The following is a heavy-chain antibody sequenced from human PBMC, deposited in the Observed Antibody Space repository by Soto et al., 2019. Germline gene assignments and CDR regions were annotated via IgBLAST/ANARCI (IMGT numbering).Heavy chain of an antibody. CDR1: GFTFSDPY. Sequence: SLSCACAGFTFSDPYLDWVRDAPGKGLEWVGRSGSKRKTYTTEYAASMESRFMNSSDDSKYSLLMHMNSLKTEDTAVSYCAVDKAGTYYRMDVWGQGTLVTVSS. CDR3: AVDKAGTYYRMDV. V-gene: IGHV3-72*01. J-gene: IGHJ6*02. CDR2: SGSKRKTYTT. D-gene: IGHD5-12*01.